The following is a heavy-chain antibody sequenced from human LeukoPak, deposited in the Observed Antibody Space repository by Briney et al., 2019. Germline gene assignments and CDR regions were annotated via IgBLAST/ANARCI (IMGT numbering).Heavy chain of an antibody. J-gene: IGHJ4*02. CDR3: ARDDFPRTTIFGVSGY. CDR2: INPSGGST. CDR1: GYTFTSYY. V-gene: IGHV1-46*01. D-gene: IGHD3-3*01. Sequence: EASVTVSCKASGYTFTSYYMHWVRQAPGQGLEWMGIINPSGGSTSYAQKFQGRVTMTRDTSTSTVYMELSSLRSEDTAVYYCARDDFPRTTIFGVSGYWGQGTLVTVSS.